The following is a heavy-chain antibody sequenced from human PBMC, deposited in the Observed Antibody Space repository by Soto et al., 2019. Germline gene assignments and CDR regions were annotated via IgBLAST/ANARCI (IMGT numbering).Heavy chain of an antibody. J-gene: IGHJ5*02. Sequence: QVQLVQSGAEVKKPGSSVRVSCKASGGTFNSYTINWVRQAPGQGLEWMGGIVPIFGTANYAQKFQGRVTIKADESTSTAYMELSSLRAEDTAVYYWARDGKEIFGVVTDNGFDPWGKGTVVTVSS. D-gene: IGHD3-3*01. CDR1: GGTFNSYT. CDR3: ARDGKEIFGVVTDNGFDP. V-gene: IGHV1-69*12. CDR2: IVPIFGTA.